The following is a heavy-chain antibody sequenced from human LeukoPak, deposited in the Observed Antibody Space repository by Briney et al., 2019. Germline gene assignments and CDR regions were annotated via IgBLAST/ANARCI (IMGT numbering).Heavy chain of an antibody. J-gene: IGHJ4*02. CDR2: IRYDGSNK. V-gene: IGHV3-30*02. Sequence: GGSLRLSCAASGFTFSSYGMHWVRQAPGKGLEWVAFIRYDGSNKYYADSVKGRFTISRDNSKNTLYLQMNSLRAEDTAVYYCAKALSAWELLADYWGQGTLVIVSS. D-gene: IGHD1-26*01. CDR3: AKALSAWELLADY. CDR1: GFTFSSYG.